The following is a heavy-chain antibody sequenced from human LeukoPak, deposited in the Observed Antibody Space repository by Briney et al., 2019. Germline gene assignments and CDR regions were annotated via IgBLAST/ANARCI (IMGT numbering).Heavy chain of an antibody. CDR3: ARDFGGSYYDY. D-gene: IGHD1-26*01. Sequence: PGGSLRLSCAASGFTFSTYAMHWVRQAPGKGLEWVAVIPYDGSNKYYADSVKGRFTISRDNAKNSLYLQMNSLRVEDTAVYYCARDFGGSYYDYWGQGTLVTVSS. J-gene: IGHJ4*02. CDR2: IPYDGSNK. CDR1: GFTFSTYA. V-gene: IGHV3-30*04.